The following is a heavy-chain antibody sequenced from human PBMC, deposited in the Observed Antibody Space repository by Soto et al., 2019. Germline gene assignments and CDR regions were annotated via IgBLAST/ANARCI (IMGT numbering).Heavy chain of an antibody. J-gene: IGHJ4*02. Sequence: EVQLVESGGGLVKPWGSLRLSCTASGFTFSSYSMNWVRQAPGKGLEWVSSISSGSTYILYADSVKGRFTISRDNGKNSLYLQMNSLRAEDTAVYYCARDLQMATIRGGDFWGQGTLVTVSS. D-gene: IGHD5-12*01. V-gene: IGHV3-21*02. CDR1: GFTFSSYS. CDR2: ISSGSTYI. CDR3: ARDLQMATIRGGDF.